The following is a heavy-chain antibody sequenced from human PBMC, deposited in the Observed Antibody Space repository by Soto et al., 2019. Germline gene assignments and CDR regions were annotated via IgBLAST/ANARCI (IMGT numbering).Heavy chain of an antibody. CDR3: AKNGQPPYYYYGLDV. J-gene: IGHJ6*02. CDR2: ISGYNGDT. CDR1: GYTFSRYG. Sequence: ASVKVSWKASGYTFSRYGISWVRQAPGQGLEWMGWISGYNGDTNYAQKFQGRVTMTIDTSTTTAYMELRGLTSGDTAIYYCAKNGQPPYYYYGLDVWG. V-gene: IGHV1-18*01.